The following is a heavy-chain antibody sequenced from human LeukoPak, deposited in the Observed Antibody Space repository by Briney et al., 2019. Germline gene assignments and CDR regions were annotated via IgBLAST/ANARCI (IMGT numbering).Heavy chain of an antibody. Sequence: SETLSLTCTVSGASVSDYYCNWIRQPPGKGLEWIGYVYNSEITNYHPSLRSRVTISVDTSWNQFSLKLNSVTAADTAVYYCARVRLSYGFSNWGQGTLVTVSS. CDR2: VYNSEIT. CDR1: GASVSDYY. D-gene: IGHD3-16*02. V-gene: IGHV4-59*02. CDR3: ARVRLSYGFSN. J-gene: IGHJ4*02.